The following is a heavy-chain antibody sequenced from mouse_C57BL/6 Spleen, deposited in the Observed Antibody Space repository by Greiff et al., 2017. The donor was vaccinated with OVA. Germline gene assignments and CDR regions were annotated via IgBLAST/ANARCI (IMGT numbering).Heavy chain of an antibody. J-gene: IGHJ2*01. Sequence: VKLLESGAELVRPGTSVKMSCKASGYTFTNYWIGWAKQRPGHGLEWIGDIYPGGGYTNYNEKFKGKATLTADKSSSTAYMQFSSLTSEDSAIYYCATGSTAPNYWGQGTTLTVSS. CDR2: IYPGGGYT. V-gene: IGHV1-63*01. D-gene: IGHD1-2*01. CDR1: GYTFTNYW. CDR3: ATGSTAPNY.